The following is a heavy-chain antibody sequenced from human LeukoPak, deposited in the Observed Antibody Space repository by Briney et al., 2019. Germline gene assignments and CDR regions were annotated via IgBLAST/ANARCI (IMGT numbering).Heavy chain of an antibody. V-gene: IGHV1-2*02. J-gene: IGHJ4*02. D-gene: IGHD2/OR15-2a*01. CDR2: INPNSGGT. CDR1: GYTFTGDY. CDR3: AREAFSTMDIDY. Sequence: ASVKVSCKASGYTFTGDYMHCVRQAPGQGLEWRGWINPNSGGTNYAQKLQGRVTMTTDPSTSTAYMELRSLRSDDTAVYYCAREAFSTMDIDYWGQGTLVTVSS.